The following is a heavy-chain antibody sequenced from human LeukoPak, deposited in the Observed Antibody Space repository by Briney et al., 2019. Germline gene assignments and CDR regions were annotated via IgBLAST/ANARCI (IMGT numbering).Heavy chain of an antibody. D-gene: IGHD1-1*01. CDR3: ARGTTDDY. CDR1: GYTFTSYY. J-gene: IGHJ4*02. V-gene: IGHV1-46*01. Sequence: ASVKVSCKASGYTFTSYYIDWVRQAPGRGLEWMGVINPSGGSTRYAQKFQGRVTMIGDPSTRTVYMELSSLTSDDTAVYYCARGTTDDYWGQGTPVTVSS. CDR2: INPSGGST.